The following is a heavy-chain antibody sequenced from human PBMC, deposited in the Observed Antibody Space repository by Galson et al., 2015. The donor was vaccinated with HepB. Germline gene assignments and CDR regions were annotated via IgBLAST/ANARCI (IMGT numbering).Heavy chain of an antibody. J-gene: IGHJ4*02. D-gene: IGHD3-10*01. CDR3: ARVGGGTMVRGVIDY. CDR1: GYTFTSYG. Sequence: SVKVSCKASGYTFTSYGISWVRQAPGQGLEWMGWISAYNGNTNYAQKLQGRVTMTTDTSTSTAYMELRSLRSDDTAVYYCARVGGGTMVRGVIDYWGQGTLVTVSS. CDR2: ISAYNGNT. V-gene: IGHV1-18*01.